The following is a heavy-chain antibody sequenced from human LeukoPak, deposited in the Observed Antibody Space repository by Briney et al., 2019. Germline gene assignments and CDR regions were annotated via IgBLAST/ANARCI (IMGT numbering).Heavy chain of an antibody. CDR3: ARDEVLAAAGWFDP. D-gene: IGHD6-13*01. CDR1: GFAFSSYS. CDR2: ISSGGHYI. V-gene: IGHV3-21*06. Sequence: GGSLRLSCEASGFAFSSYSMNWVRQAPGKGLEWVSSISSGGHYIYYADSVRGRFTISRDNANSSLYLQMNSLRAEDTAVYYCARDEVLAAAGWFDPWGQGILVTVSS. J-gene: IGHJ5*02.